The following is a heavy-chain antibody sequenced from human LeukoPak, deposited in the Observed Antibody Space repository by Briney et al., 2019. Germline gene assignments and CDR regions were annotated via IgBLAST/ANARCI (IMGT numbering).Heavy chain of an antibody. CDR3: AKTLAVAGTENYFDY. J-gene: IGHJ4*02. D-gene: IGHD6-19*01. CDR1: EFTGFTFSGSA. Sequence: GGSLRLSCAASEFTGFTFSGSAMSWVRQAPGKGLEWVAVIWYDGSNKYYADSVKGRFTISRDNSKNTLYLQMNSLRAEDTAVYYCAKTLAVAGTENYFDYWGQGTLVTVSS. CDR2: IWYDGSNK. V-gene: IGHV3-33*06.